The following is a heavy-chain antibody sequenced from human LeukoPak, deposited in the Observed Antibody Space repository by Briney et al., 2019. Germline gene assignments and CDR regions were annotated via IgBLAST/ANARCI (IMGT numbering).Heavy chain of an antibody. CDR3: ARHWQWLALDAFDI. Sequence: NPSETLSLTCTVSGGSISSYYWSWIRQPAGKGLEWIGRIYTSGSTNYNPSLKSRVTMSVDTSKNQFSLKLSSVTAADTAVYYCARHWQWLALDAFDIWGQGTMVTVSS. CDR2: IYTSGST. D-gene: IGHD6-19*01. J-gene: IGHJ3*02. V-gene: IGHV4-4*07. CDR1: GGSISSYY.